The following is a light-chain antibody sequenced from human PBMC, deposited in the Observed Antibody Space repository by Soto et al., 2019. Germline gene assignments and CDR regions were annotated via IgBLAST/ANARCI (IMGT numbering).Light chain of an antibody. Sequence: QSVLTQPPSVSGAPGQRVTISCTGSSSNIGAGYDVHWYQQLPGTAPKLLIYGNSNRPSGVPDRFSGSKSGTSASLAITGLQAEDEADYYCQSYDSSLSASFGTGTNVTVL. CDR2: GNS. CDR1: SSNIGAGYD. J-gene: IGLJ1*01. V-gene: IGLV1-40*01. CDR3: QSYDSSLSAS.